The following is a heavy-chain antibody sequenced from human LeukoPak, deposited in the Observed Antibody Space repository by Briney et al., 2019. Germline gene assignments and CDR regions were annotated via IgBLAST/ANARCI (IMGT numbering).Heavy chain of an antibody. Sequence: GGSLRLSCAASGFTFSSYAMSWVRQAPGKGLEWVSAISGSGGSTYYADSVKGRFTISRDNSKNTLYLQMNSLRAEDTAAYYCAKEVPEIQLWPVPFDYWGQGTLVTVSS. CDR2: ISGSGGST. J-gene: IGHJ4*02. CDR3: AKEVPEIQLWPVPFDY. V-gene: IGHV3-23*01. CDR1: GFTFSSYA. D-gene: IGHD5-18*01.